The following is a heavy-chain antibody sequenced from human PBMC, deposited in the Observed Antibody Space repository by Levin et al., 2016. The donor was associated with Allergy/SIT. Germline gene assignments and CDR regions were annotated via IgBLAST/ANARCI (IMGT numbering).Heavy chain of an antibody. CDR2: IKQDGSET. Sequence: GESLKISCAASGFTFSSYWMSWVRQAPGKGLEWVANIKQDGSETYYADSVKGRFTISRDNSKNTLYLQMNSLRAEDTAVYYCAKDWGPCLPCGTDYYGMDVWGQGTTVTVSS. CDR3: AKDWGPCLPCGTDYYGMDV. V-gene: IGHV3-7*01. CDR1: GFTFSSYW. J-gene: IGHJ6*02. D-gene: IGHD5/OR15-5a*01.